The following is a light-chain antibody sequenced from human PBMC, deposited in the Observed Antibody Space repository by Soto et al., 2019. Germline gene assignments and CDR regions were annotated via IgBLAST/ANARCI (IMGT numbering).Light chain of an antibody. J-gene: IGKJ1*01. CDR2: DDS. CDR3: QQYSTFWT. CDR1: QGISAS. Sequence: DIQMTQSPSTPSASVGDRVTVTCRASQGISASLAWFQQRPGKAPKLLIYDDSSLESGVPSRFSGSGSGSELPLTIRSLRPDDFATYYCQQYSTFWTFGQGNKV. V-gene: IGKV1-5*01.